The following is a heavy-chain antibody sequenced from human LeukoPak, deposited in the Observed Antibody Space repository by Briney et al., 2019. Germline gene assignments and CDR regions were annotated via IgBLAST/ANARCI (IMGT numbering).Heavy chain of an antibody. Sequence: SETLSLTCTVSGGSISSGDYYWSWIRQPPGKGLEWIGYIYYSGSTYYNPSHKSRVTISVDTSKNQFSLKLSSVTAADTAVYYCARASGEVVTAIDYWGQGTLVTVSS. V-gene: IGHV4-30-4*01. J-gene: IGHJ4*02. CDR3: ARASGEVVTAIDY. D-gene: IGHD2-21*02. CDR1: GGSISSGDYY. CDR2: IYYSGST.